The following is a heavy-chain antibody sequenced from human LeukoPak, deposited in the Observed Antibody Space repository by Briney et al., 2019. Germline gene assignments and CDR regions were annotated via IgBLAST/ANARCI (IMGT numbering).Heavy chain of an antibody. CDR2: IYYSGST. Sequence: SETLSLTCTVSGGSISNYYWSWIRQAPGKGLEWVGSIYYSGSTNYNPSLKSRVTMSVDTSKNQFSLKLSSVTAADTAVYYCARDSSGYYLTFDYWGQGTLVTVSS. D-gene: IGHD3-22*01. V-gene: IGHV4-59*12. CDR1: GGSISNYY. J-gene: IGHJ4*02. CDR3: ARDSSGYYLTFDY.